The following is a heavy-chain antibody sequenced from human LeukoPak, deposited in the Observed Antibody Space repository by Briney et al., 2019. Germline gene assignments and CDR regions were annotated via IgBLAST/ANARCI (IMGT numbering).Heavy chain of an antibody. CDR2: IYYSGST. V-gene: IGHV4-59*01. D-gene: IGHD3-22*01. J-gene: IGHJ5*02. CDR3: ARENYGSSLPPGWFDP. CDR1: GGSISSYY. Sequence: PSETLSLTCTVSGGSISSYYWSWIRQPPGKGLEWIGYIYYSGSTNYNPSLKSRVTISVDTSKNQFSLKLSSVTAADTAVYYCARENYGSSLPPGWFDPWGQGTLVTVSS.